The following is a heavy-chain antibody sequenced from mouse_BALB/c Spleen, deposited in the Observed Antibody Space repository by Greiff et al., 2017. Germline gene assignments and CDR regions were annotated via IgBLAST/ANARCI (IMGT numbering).Heavy chain of an antibody. V-gene: IGHV1S29*02. CDR2: IYPYNGGT. CDR1: GYTFTDYN. Sequence: EVQLQQSGPELVKPGASVKISCKASGYTFTDYNMHWVKQSHGKSLEWIGYIYPYNGGTGYNQKFKSKATLTVDNSSSTAYMELRSLTSEDSAVYYCARRPPYYYGSSYWYFDVWGAGTTVTVSS. D-gene: IGHD1-1*01. CDR3: ARRPPYYYGSSYWYFDV. J-gene: IGHJ1*01.